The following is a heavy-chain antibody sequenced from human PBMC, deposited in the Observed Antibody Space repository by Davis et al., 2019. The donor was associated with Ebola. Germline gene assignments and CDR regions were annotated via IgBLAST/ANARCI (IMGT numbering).Heavy chain of an antibody. D-gene: IGHD1-26*01. CDR3: ARALGYSGSYYGY. V-gene: IGHV1-3*01. J-gene: IGHJ4*02. CDR2: INAGNGNT. Sequence: ASVKVSCKASGYTFTSYAMHWVRQAPGQRLEWMGWINAGNGNTKYSQKFQGRVTMTRNTSISTAYMELSSLRSEDTAVYYCARALGYSGSYYGYWGQGTLVTVSS. CDR1: GYTFTSYA.